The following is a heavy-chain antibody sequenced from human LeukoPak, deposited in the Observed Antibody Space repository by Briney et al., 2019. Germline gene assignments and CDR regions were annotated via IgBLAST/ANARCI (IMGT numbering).Heavy chain of an antibody. CDR3: ARDLPPEDV. CDR2: ISYDGSNI. Sequence: GGSLRLSCAASGFTFSHYAMHSVRQAPGKGLEWVALISYDGSNIQYADSLKGRFTISRDNSKNTLYLQMNSLRVDDTAVYYCARDLPPEDVWGQGTTVTVSS. CDR1: GFTFSHYA. J-gene: IGHJ6*02. V-gene: IGHV3-30-3*01.